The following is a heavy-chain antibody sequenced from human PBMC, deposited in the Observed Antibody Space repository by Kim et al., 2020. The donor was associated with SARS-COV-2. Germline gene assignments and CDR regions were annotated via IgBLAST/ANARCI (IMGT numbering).Heavy chain of an antibody. D-gene: IGHD3-10*01. J-gene: IGHJ4*02. Sequence: YYADSVKGRFTISRDNAKNSLYLQMNSLRAEDTAVYYCSRYRNSGSPLDYWGQGTLVTVSS. CDR3: SRYRNSGSPLDY. V-gene: IGHV3-11*01.